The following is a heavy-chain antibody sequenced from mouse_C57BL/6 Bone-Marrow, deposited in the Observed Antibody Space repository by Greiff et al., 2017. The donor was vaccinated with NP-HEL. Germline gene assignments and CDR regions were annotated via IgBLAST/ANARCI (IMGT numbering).Heavy chain of an antibody. CDR2: ISDGGSYT. D-gene: IGHD4-1*01. CDR1: GFTFSSYA. Sequence: EVQRVESGGGLVKPGGSLKLSCAASGFTFSSYAMSWVRQTPEKRLEWVATISDGGSYTYYPDNVKGRFTISRDNAKNNLYLQMSHLKSEDTAMYYCARDKALLLPGTWFAYWGQGTLVTVSA. V-gene: IGHV5-4*01. J-gene: IGHJ3*01. CDR3: ARDKALLLPGTWFAY.